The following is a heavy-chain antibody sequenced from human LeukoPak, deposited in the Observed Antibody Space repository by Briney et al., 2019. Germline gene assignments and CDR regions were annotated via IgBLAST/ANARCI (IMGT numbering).Heavy chain of an antibody. CDR1: GLLFSDAW. Sequence: GGSLRLSCAVSGLLFSDAWMSWVRQGPGKGLEWVGRIKGRTDRETTDFAAPVKGRFTISRDVSQNTIHPQMNSLRTEDTAVYTVDLWGQGTLVTVSS. J-gene: IGHJ5*02. CDR2: IKGRTDRETT. V-gene: IGHV3-15*01. CDR3: DL.